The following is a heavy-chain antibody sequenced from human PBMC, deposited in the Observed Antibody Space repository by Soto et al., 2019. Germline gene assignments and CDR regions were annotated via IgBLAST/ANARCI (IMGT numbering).Heavy chain of an antibody. D-gene: IGHD1-7*01. CDR3: ARGELTYYGMDV. CDR1: GDSVSRYSAA. Sequence: QTLSLTCAISGDSVSRYSAAWNWIRQSSSRGLEWLGRTFYKSKWYNECSESVKSRITINADTSKNQFSLQLNSVTPEDTAVYYCARGELTYYGMDVWGQGTTVTVSS. V-gene: IGHV6-1*01. J-gene: IGHJ6*02. CDR2: TFYKSKWYN.